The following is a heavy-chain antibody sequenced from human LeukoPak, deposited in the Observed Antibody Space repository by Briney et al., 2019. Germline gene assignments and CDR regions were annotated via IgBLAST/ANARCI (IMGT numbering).Heavy chain of an antibody. D-gene: IGHD6-13*01. CDR2: INQDGSVK. CDR3: ARDPGFSSFDY. CDR1: GFTFSDYW. V-gene: IGHV3-7*01. Sequence: GGSLRLSCGVYGFTFSDYWVTWVRQTPGKGLEFVANINQDGSVKNYVDSVKGRFTISRDNAKNSLFLQMSSLRVDDTAIYYCARDPGFSSFDYWGQGTLVTVSS. J-gene: IGHJ4*02.